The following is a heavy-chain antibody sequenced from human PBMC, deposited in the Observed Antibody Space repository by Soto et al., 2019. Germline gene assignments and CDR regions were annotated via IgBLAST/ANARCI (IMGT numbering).Heavy chain of an antibody. J-gene: IGHJ4*01. V-gene: IGHV4-59*08. CDR3: VRHPSGSYGQIDY. Sequence: SETLSLTCTVSGDSFSSYYWSWIRQPPGKGLEWIGYIYYSGSTNYSPSLKSRVAISVDTSKNQFSLKLSSVTAADTAVYYCVRHPSGSYGQIDYWGQGTLVTVSS. D-gene: IGHD1-26*01. CDR1: GDSFSSYY. CDR2: IYYSGST.